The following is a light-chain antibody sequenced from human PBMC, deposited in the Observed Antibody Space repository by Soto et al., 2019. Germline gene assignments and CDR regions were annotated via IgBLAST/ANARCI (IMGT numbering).Light chain of an antibody. CDR2: DAS. V-gene: IGKV1-5*01. J-gene: IGKJ3*01. CDR3: QQYESDVFT. CDR1: QSISGW. Sequence: DIQMTQSPSTLSASVGDRVTITCRASQSISGWLAWYQQKPGKAPKLLIYDASSLESGVPSRFSGSGSGTDFTLTISSLQPDDFANYYCQQYESDVFTLGPGTKVDIK.